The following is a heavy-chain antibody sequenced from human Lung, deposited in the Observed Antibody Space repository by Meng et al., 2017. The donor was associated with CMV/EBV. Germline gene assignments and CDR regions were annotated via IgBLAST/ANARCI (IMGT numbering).Heavy chain of an antibody. CDR1: GFTFDDYT. J-gene: IGHJ4*02. D-gene: IGHD2-2*01. Sequence: ESXKISCAASGFTFDDYTMHWVRQAPGKGLEWVSLISWDGGSTYYADSVKGRFTISRDNSKNSLYLQMNSLRTEDTALHYCAKEGRYCSSTSCFYYFDYWGQGTLVTVSS. CDR3: AKEGRYCSSTSCFYYFDY. CDR2: ISWDGGST. V-gene: IGHV3-43*01.